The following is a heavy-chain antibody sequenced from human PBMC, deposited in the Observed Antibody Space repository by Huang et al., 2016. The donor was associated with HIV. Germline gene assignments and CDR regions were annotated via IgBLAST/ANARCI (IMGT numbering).Heavy chain of an antibody. D-gene: IGHD5-12*01. V-gene: IGHV5-51*03. Sequence: EVHLVQSGAEVKKPGESLKISCRVSGYSFSSYWIGWVRQMPGRGLGGMGDSYPAGSDTKYSPSFRGQVTISVDKSVESAYLQWRALKASDTATYYCARKHPGYDVFDIWGQGTAVTVS. J-gene: IGHJ3*02. CDR1: GYSFSSYW. CDR3: ARKHPGYDVFDI. CDR2: SYPAGSDT.